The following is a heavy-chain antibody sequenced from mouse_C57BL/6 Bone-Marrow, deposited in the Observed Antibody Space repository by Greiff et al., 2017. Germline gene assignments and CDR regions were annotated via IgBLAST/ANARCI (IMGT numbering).Heavy chain of an antibody. J-gene: IGHJ4*01. Sequence: DVKLVESGGGLVKPGGSLKLSCAASGFTFSSYAMSWVRQTPEKRLEWVATISDGGSYTYYPDNVKGRFTISRDNAKNNLYLQMSHLKSEDTAMYYCARDRRLRGGYAMDYWGQGTSVTVSS. CDR2: ISDGGSYT. D-gene: IGHD2-4*01. CDR3: ARDRRLRGGYAMDY. V-gene: IGHV5-4*01. CDR1: GFTFSSYA.